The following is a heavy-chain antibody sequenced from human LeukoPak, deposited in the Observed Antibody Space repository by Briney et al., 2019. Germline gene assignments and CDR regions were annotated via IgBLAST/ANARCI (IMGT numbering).Heavy chain of an antibody. CDR2: LYASGKT. CDR1: GGCISDYY. Sequence: SETLSLTCTVSGGCISDYYWSWIRQPAGKGLEWIGRLYASGKTNYNPSLKDRVSLSVDTSKSQFSLKLSSVTAADTAVYYCARLVSAAIGWFDPWGQGTLVTVSS. D-gene: IGHD2-2*01. CDR3: ARLVSAAIGWFDP. V-gene: IGHV4-4*07. J-gene: IGHJ5*02.